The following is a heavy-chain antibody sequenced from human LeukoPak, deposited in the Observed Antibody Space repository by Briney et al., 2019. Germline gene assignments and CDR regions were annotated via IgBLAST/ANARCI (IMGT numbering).Heavy chain of an antibody. CDR1: GGSISSGSYD. CDR3: ARAGRYSAEDY. V-gene: IGHV4-61*02. D-gene: IGHD4-11*01. J-gene: IGHJ4*02. Sequence: SETLSLTCTVSGGSISSGSYDWSWIRQPAGKGLEWIGRIYTSGSTNYNPSLKSRVTISVNTSKNQFSLKLSSVTAADTAVYYCARAGRYSAEDYWGQGTLVTVSS. CDR2: IYTSGST.